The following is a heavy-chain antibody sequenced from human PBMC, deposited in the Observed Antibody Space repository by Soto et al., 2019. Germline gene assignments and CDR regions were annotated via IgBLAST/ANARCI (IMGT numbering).Heavy chain of an antibody. Sequence: EVQLVESGGGLVQPGGSLRLSCVASGFTFITSFMGRVRQAPGKGLEWVANINQDGGGTYYVDSVEGRFTISRDNAKDSLYLQMNSLRGEDTAVYYCARYFRGSGRYFFDYWGQGTLVTVSS. CDR3: ARYFRGSGRYFFDY. J-gene: IGHJ4*02. V-gene: IGHV3-7*03. CDR1: GFTFITSF. D-gene: IGHD6-19*01. CDR2: INQDGGGT.